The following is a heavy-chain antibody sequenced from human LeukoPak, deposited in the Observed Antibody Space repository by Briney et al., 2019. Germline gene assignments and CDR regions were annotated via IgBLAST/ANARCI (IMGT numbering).Heavy chain of an antibody. Sequence: SETLSLTCTVSGASITNDDYYWSWIRQHPGKGPEWIGYIYFSGSTYYNPTLKSRASVSVDTSKSQFSLRLTSVTAADTAVYYCARRAPFSNWFDPWGQGTLVIVSS. V-gene: IGHV4-31*03. CDR1: GASITNDDYY. CDR3: ARRAPFSNWFDP. J-gene: IGHJ5*02. D-gene: IGHD2-2*01. CDR2: IYFSGST.